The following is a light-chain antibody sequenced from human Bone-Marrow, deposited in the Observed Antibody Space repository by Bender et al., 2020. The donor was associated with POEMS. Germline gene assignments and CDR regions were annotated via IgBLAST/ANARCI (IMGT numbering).Light chain of an antibody. CDR1: SNDIENYNA. Sequence: QSALTQPASVSGSPGQSITISCTGSSNDIENYNAVSWYRQLPGQAPKLLIYEVTKRPSGISSRFSGSKSGNTASLTISGLQAEDEAEYFCCSYAGSTTLVFGIGTTVTV. CDR2: EVT. V-gene: IGLV2-23*02. CDR3: CSYAGSTTLV. J-gene: IGLJ1*01.